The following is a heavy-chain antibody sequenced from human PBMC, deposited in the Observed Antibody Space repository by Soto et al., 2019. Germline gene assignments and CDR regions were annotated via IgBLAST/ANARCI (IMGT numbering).Heavy chain of an antibody. J-gene: IGHJ6*01. Sequence: EVQLLESGGGLVQPGGSLRLSCAASGFTFSTYAMNWVRQAPGKGLEWVSGISGSVGRTYYADSVKGRFTISRDNSKNTLYLQMNSLRAEDAATYYCVRNRMSSYTPGRPRKKDYYYFGMYVWGHGTTVTVSS. CDR3: VRNRMSSYTPGRPRKKDYYYFGMYV. D-gene: IGHD3-10*01. CDR2: ISGSVGRT. CDR1: GFTFSTYA. V-gene: IGHV3-23*01.